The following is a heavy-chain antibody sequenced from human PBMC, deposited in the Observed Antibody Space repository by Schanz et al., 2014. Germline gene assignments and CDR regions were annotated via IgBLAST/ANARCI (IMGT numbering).Heavy chain of an antibody. CDR1: GGTFSSDT. V-gene: IGHV1-69*02. D-gene: IGHD6-13*01. CDR3: ASSGAGYSSSWDFDD. Sequence: QVHLVQSGAEVKKPGSSVKVSCTASGGTFSSDTFSWVRQAPGQGLEWVGRFIPILDVGNYAQQFQGRVTMTRDTSTSTAYMDVSSLRSEDTAVYYCASSGAGYSSSWDFDDWGQGTLVTVSS. CDR2: FIPILDVG. J-gene: IGHJ4*02.